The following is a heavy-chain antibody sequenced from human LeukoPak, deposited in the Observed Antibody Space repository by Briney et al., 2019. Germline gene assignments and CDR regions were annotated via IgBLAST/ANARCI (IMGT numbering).Heavy chain of an antibody. D-gene: IGHD5-18*01. J-gene: IGHJ4*02. CDR2: IKGDGSSI. CDR3: AREQSGYSYGIDY. CDR1: GFTLSSYW. Sequence: GGSLRLSCAASGFTLSSYWMHWVRQAPGKGLVWVSCIKGDGSSISYADSVKGRFTISRDNAKNTLYLQMNSLRSEDTAVYYCAREQSGYSYGIDYWGQGTLVTVSS. V-gene: IGHV3-74*01.